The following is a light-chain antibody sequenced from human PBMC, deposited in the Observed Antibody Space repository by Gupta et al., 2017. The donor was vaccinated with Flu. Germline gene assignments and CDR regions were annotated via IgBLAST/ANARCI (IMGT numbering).Light chain of an antibody. CDR1: QSISNF. V-gene: IGKV1-39*01. Sequence: DIQMTQSPSSLSASVGDRVTITCRASQSISNFLNWYQQKPGKAPNLLIYAASSLQSGVPSRFSGSGSGTDFILIISSLQPEDFATYYCQQSYSTHWTFGQGTKVEIK. CDR2: AAS. CDR3: QQSYSTHWT. J-gene: IGKJ1*01.